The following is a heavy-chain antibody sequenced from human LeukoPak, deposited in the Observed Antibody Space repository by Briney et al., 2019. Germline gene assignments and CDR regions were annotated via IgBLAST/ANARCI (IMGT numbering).Heavy chain of an antibody. Sequence: SETLSLTCTVSGGSISSGSYYWSWIRQPAGKGLEWIGRIYTSGSTNYNPSLKSRVTISVDTSKNQFSLKLSSVTAADTAVYYCARGYSYGLNWFDPWGQGTLVTVSS. CDR3: ARGYSYGLNWFDP. J-gene: IGHJ5*02. CDR2: IYTSGST. D-gene: IGHD5-18*01. V-gene: IGHV4-61*02. CDR1: GGSISSGSYY.